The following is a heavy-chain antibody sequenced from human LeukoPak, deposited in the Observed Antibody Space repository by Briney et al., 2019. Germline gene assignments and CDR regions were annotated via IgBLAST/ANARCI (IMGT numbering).Heavy chain of an antibody. J-gene: IGHJ4*02. D-gene: IGHD2-15*01. Sequence: SETLSLTCAVYGGSFSGYYWSWIRQPPGKGLEWIGEINHSGSTNYNPSLKSRVTISVDTSKNQFSLKLSSVTAADTAVYYCGREWMVVLDYWGQGTLVTVSS. CDR3: GREWMVVLDY. CDR2: INHSGST. V-gene: IGHV4-34*01. CDR1: GGSFSGYY.